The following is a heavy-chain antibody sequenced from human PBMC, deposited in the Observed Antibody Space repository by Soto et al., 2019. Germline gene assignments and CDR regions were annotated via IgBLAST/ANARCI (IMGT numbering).Heavy chain of an antibody. Sequence: GGSLRLSCAASGFTFSSYAMSWVRQAPGKGLEWVSAISGSGGSTYYADSVKGPFTISRDNSKNTLYLQMNSLRAEDTALYYCAKTGGYNWNYVWFDPWGQGTLVTVSS. CDR2: ISGSGGST. D-gene: IGHD1-7*01. CDR1: GFTFSSYA. V-gene: IGHV3-23*01. J-gene: IGHJ5*02. CDR3: AKTGGYNWNYVWFDP.